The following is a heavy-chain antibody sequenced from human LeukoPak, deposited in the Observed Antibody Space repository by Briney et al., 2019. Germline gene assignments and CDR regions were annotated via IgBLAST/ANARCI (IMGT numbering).Heavy chain of an antibody. D-gene: IGHD6-13*01. Sequence: SVKVSCKASAGTFSSYAISWARQAPGQGLESMGGIIPIFGTANYAQKIQGRVTITADESTSTAYMELSSLRSEDTAVYYCARDHGRSSWYGGVYWGQGNLVTVSS. CDR2: IIPIFGTA. V-gene: IGHV1-69*01. CDR1: AGTFSSYA. J-gene: IGHJ4*02. CDR3: ARDHGRSSWYGGVY.